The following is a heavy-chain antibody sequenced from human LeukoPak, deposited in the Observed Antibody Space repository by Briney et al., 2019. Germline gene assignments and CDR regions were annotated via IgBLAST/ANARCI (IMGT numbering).Heavy chain of an antibody. J-gene: IGHJ4*02. CDR3: ARGNYDYYDH. CDR2: INHSGST. Sequence: SETLSLTCAVYGGSFGGYHWSWIRQPPGKGLEWIGEINHSGSTNYNPSLKSRVTISVDTSKNQFSLKVSSVTAADTAVYYCARGNYDYYDHWGQGTLVTVSS. D-gene: IGHD1-7*01. CDR1: GGSFGGYH. V-gene: IGHV4-34*01.